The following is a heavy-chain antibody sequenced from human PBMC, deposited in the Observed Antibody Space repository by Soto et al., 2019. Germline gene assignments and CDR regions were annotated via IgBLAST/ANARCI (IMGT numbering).Heavy chain of an antibody. J-gene: IGHJ6*02. CDR1: GGSISSSSYY. CDR3: AGGDYYHSSGYYFYYYTMDV. CDR2: VYYGGST. D-gene: IGHD3-22*01. V-gene: IGHV4-39*01. Sequence: QLHLQESGPGLVKPSETLSLTCTVSGGSISSSSYYWGWIRQPPGKGLEWIGNVYYGGSTYYNPSLKSRVTISVETSKSQFSLGLSSVTAADTAVYYCAGGDYYHSSGYYFYYYTMDVWGQGTTVTVSS.